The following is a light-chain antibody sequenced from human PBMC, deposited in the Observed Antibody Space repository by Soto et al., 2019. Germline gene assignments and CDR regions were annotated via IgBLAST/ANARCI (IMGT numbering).Light chain of an antibody. Sequence: DIQMTQSPSSLSASVGDRVTITCRASQSISSYLNWYQQKPGKAPKLLIYAASSLQSGVPSRFSGSGSVTDFTLTISSLQTEDFATYYCQQSYSTPRTFCQGTKLEIK. J-gene: IGKJ2*01. CDR1: QSISSY. CDR2: AAS. V-gene: IGKV1-39*01. CDR3: QQSYSTPRT.